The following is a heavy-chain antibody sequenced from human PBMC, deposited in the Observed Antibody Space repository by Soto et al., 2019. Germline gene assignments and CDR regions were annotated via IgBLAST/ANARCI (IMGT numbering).Heavy chain of an antibody. Sequence: SETLSLACTVYGGLISSSRYYWGWIRQPPGKGLEWIGSIYYSGSTYYNPSLKSRVTISVDTSKNQFSLKLSSVTAAYTAVYYCARLVYDSSGYRPGWGQGTLVTVS. J-gene: IGHJ4*02. V-gene: IGHV4-39*01. D-gene: IGHD3-22*01. CDR1: GGLISSSRYY. CDR3: ARLVYDSSGYRPG. CDR2: IYYSGST.